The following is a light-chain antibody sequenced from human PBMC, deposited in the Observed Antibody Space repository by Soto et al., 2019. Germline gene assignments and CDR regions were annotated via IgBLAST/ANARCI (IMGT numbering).Light chain of an antibody. CDR3: QHYGSSPLT. J-gene: IGKJ5*01. CDR1: QSVSSSY. CDR2: VAS. V-gene: IGKV3-20*01. Sequence: EIVLSQTPGTLSLSPVERATLSCRASQSVSSSYLAWYPQKADQAPSLLIYVASTTDTGSPDRFSGSGSGTDFTLTISSLEPEDFAVYYCQHYGSSPLTFGQGIRLEIK.